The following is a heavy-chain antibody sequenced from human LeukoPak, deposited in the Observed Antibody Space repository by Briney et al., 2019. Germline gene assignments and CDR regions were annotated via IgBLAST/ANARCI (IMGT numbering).Heavy chain of an antibody. D-gene: IGHD5-12*01. V-gene: IGHV3-23*01. Sequence: PGGSLRLSCAASGFTFSSYAMSWVRQAPGKGLEWVSAISGSGGSTYYADSVKGRFTISRDNSKNTPYLQMNSLRAEDTAVYYCAKDSVATIGASDYWGQGTLVTVSS. CDR2: ISGSGGST. J-gene: IGHJ4*02. CDR3: AKDSVATIGASDY. CDR1: GFTFSSYA.